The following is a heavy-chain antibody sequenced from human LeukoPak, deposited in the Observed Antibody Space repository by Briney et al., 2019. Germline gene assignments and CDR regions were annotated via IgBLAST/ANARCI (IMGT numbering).Heavy chain of an antibody. CDR1: GFTFSSYA. Sequence: GGSLRLSCSASGFTFSSYAMHWVRQAPGKGLEYVSAISSNGGSAYYADSVKGRFTISRDNSKNMLYLQMSSLRAEDTAVYYCVREGNYGSGSYYNPLFDYWGQGTLVTVSS. J-gene: IGHJ4*02. V-gene: IGHV3-64D*06. CDR3: VREGNYGSGSYYNPLFDY. D-gene: IGHD3-10*01. CDR2: ISSNGGSA.